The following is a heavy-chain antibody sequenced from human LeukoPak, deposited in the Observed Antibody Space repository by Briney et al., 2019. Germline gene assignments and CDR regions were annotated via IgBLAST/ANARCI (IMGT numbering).Heavy chain of an antibody. CDR3: ARSSANYYDSSGYYYVPPHYFDY. CDR1: GGSISSSSYY. V-gene: IGHV4-39*01. J-gene: IGHJ4*02. CDR2: IYYSGST. D-gene: IGHD3-22*01. Sequence: SETLSLTCTVSGGSISSSSYYWGWIRQPPGKGLEWIGSIYYSGSTYYNPSLKSRVTIPVDTSKNQFSLKLSSVTAADTAVYYCARSSANYYDSSGYYYVPPHYFDYWGQGTLVTVSS.